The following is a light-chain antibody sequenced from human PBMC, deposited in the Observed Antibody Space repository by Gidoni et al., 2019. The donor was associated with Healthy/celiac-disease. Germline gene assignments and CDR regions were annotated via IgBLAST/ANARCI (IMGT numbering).Light chain of an antibody. J-gene: IGLJ1*01. CDR1: SSDVGGYNY. CDR3: SSYTSSSTYV. CDR2: EVS. Sequence: QSALTQPASVSGSPGQSITISCTGTSSDVGGYNYVSWYQQHPGKAPNLMIYEVSNRPSGVSNRFSGSTSGNTASLTISGLQAEDEADYYCSSYTSSSTYVFGTGTKVTVL. V-gene: IGLV2-14*01.